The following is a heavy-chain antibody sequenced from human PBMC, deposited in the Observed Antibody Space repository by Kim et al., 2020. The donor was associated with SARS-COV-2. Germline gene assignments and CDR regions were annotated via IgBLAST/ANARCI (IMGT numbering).Heavy chain of an antibody. CDR2: IYYSGST. CDR3: ARAPYYDSSGSHWYFDL. CDR1: GGSISSSSYY. Sequence: SETLSLTCTVSGGSISSSSYYWGWIRQPPGKGLEWIGSIYYSGSTYYNPSLKSRVTISVDTSKNQFSLKLSSVTAADTAVYYCARAPYYDSSGSHWYFDLWGRGTLVTVSS. V-gene: IGHV4-39*01. D-gene: IGHD3-22*01. J-gene: IGHJ2*01.